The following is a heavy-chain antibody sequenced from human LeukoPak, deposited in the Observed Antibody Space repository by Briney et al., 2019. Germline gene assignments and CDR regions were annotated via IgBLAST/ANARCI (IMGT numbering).Heavy chain of an antibody. CDR3: AKDIGSYYDY. Sequence: GGSLRLSCAASGFTFSSYSMNWVRQAPGKGLEWVSYISSSSSTIYYADSVKGRFTISRDNAKDSLYLQMNSLRAEDTAVYYCAKDIGSYYDYWGQGILVTVSS. CDR2: ISSSSSTI. D-gene: IGHD3-10*01. J-gene: IGHJ4*02. V-gene: IGHV3-48*01. CDR1: GFTFSSYS.